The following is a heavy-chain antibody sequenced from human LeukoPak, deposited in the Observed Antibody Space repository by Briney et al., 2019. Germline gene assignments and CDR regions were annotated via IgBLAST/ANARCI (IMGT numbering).Heavy chain of an antibody. Sequence: GGSLRLSCAASGFTFSSYAMSWVRQAPGKGLEWVSAISASGGGTYYADSVKGRFTISSDNSKHTLYLQMNSLRAEDTAVYYCATSPNYYDSSGYMDYWGQGTLVTVSS. D-gene: IGHD3-22*01. V-gene: IGHV3-23*01. CDR3: ATSPNYYDSSGYMDY. J-gene: IGHJ4*02. CDR2: ISASGGGT. CDR1: GFTFSSYA.